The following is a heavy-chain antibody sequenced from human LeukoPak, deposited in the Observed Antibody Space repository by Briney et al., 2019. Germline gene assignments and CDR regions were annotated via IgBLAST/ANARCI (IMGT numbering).Heavy chain of an antibody. J-gene: IGHJ3*02. D-gene: IGHD3-22*01. Sequence: ASVKVSCKASGYTFTSYDINWVRQATGQGLEWMGWMNPNSGNTGYAQKFQGRVTITRNTSISTAYMELSSLRSEDTAVYYCARDILYYDSRAFGIWGQGTMVTVSS. CDR1: GYTFTSYD. V-gene: IGHV1-8*03. CDR3: ARDILYYDSRAFGI. CDR2: MNPNSGNT.